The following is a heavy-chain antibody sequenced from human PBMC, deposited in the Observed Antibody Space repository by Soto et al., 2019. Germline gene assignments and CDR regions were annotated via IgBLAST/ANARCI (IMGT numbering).Heavy chain of an antibody. D-gene: IGHD4-17*01. J-gene: IGHJ4*02. Sequence: ETLSLTCTVSGGSISSYYWSWIRQPPGKGLEWIGYIYYSGSTNYNPSLKSRVTISVDTSKNQFSLKLSSVTAADTAVYYCARLTLDYGDYYFDYWGQGTLVTVS. CDR3: ARLTLDYGDYYFDY. V-gene: IGHV4-59*01. CDR1: GGSISSYY. CDR2: IYYSGST.